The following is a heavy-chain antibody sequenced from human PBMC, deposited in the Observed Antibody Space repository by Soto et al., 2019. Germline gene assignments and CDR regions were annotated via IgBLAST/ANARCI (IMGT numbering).Heavy chain of an antibody. CDR2: MNPNSGNT. CDR1: GYTFTSYD. D-gene: IGHD4-17*01. V-gene: IGHV1-8*01. CDR3: ARATYYGYYRYYYYYGIDV. Sequence: ASVKVSCKASGYTFTSYDINWVRQATGQGLEWMGWMNPNSGNTGYAQKFQARVTMTRNISISTAYMELSSLRSEDTAGSDCARATYYGYYRYYYYYGIDVWGQGTTVTVSS. J-gene: IGHJ6*02.